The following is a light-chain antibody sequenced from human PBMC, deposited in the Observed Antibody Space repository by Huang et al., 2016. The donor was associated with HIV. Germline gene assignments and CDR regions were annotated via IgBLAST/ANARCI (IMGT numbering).Light chain of an antibody. CDR1: QSIRTY. V-gene: IGKV1-39*01. CDR2: SAS. CDR3: QQSFTIPCT. J-gene: IGKJ2*02. Sequence: DIQMTQSPSSLSASVGDSITVTCRASQSIRTYLNWYQRSLGRAPNLLIHSASSLQSGGPTRFSASGSAKHVTLHITGLRPEDVAVYYCQQSFTIPCTCGQGTQLDLK.